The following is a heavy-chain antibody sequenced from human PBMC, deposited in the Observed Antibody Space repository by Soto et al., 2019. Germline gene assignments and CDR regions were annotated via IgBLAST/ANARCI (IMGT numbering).Heavy chain of an antibody. V-gene: IGHV4-59*08. CDR3: ARPEKFQDYGYDL. D-gene: IGHD2-21*01. Sequence: VQVQESGPGLVRPSETLSLTCSVSGASVGNNYWSWIRQTPGKGLEWIGCISSAGSTIYTPSLKSRLTISKDMPKNQILLSLTSVTAADTAVYYCARPEKFQDYGYDLWGQGIMVIVS. CDR2: ISSAGST. J-gene: IGHJ3*01. CDR1: GASVGNNY.